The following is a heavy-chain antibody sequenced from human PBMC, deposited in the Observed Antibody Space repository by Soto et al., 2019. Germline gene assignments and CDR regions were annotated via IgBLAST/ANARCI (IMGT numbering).Heavy chain of an antibody. CDR1: GFTFSSYA. CDR2: ISYDGSNK. Sequence: QVQLVESGGGVVQPGRSLRLSCAASGFTFSSYAMHWVRQAPGKGLEWVAVISYDGSNKYYADSVKGRFTISRDNSKNTLYLQMNSRRAEDTAVYYCARESLDYSNYYFDYWGQGTLVTVSS. J-gene: IGHJ4*02. D-gene: IGHD4-4*01. CDR3: ARESLDYSNYYFDY. V-gene: IGHV3-30-3*01.